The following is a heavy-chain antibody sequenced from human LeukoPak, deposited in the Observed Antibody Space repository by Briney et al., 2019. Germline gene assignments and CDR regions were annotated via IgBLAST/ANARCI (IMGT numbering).Heavy chain of an antibody. V-gene: IGHV4-59*01. Sequence: SETLSLTCTVSGGSISSYYWSWIRQPPGKGLEWIGYIYYSGSTNYNPSLKSRVTISVDTSKNQFSLKLSSVTAADTAVYFCARASHRQYFDYWGQGTLVTVSS. CDR2: IYYSGST. CDR3: ARASHRQYFDY. J-gene: IGHJ4*02. CDR1: GGSISSYY.